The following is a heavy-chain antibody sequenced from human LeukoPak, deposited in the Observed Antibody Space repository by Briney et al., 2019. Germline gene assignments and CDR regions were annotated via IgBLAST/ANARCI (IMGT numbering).Heavy chain of an antibody. Sequence: GGSLRLSCAASGFTFSSYAMHWVRQAPGKGLEWVAVISYDGSNKYYADSVKGRFTISRDNSKNTLCLQMNSLRAEDTAVYYCARDPDYSSSWYESDYWGQGTLVTVSS. CDR2: ISYDGSNK. CDR3: ARDPDYSSSWYESDY. J-gene: IGHJ4*02. CDR1: GFTFSSYA. D-gene: IGHD6-13*01. V-gene: IGHV3-30-3*01.